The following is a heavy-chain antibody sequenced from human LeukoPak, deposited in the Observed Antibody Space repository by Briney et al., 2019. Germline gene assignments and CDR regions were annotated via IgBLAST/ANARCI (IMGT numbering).Heavy chain of an antibody. V-gene: IGHV3-7*01. CDR1: GFTFSDYW. CDR3: ARRYFDY. CDR2: IKQDGSEK. Sequence: GGSLRLSCAASGFTFSDYWMSWVRQAPGKGLEWLANIKQDGSEKYYVDSVKGRFTISRDNAKNSLYLQMNSLRAEDTAVYYCARRYFDYWGPGTLVTVSS. J-gene: IGHJ4*02.